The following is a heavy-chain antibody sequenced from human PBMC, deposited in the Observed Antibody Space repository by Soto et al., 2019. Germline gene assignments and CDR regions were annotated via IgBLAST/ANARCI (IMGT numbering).Heavy chain of an antibody. V-gene: IGHV3-30*18. CDR1: GFTFSSYG. CDR3: AKGGTTVTRRGYFDY. J-gene: IGHJ4*02. Sequence: QVQLVESGGGVVQPGRSLRLSCAASGFTFSSYGMHWVRQAPGKGLEWVAVISYDGSNKYFADSVKGRFTISRDSSKNTLYLQINSLRAEDTAVYYCAKGGTTVTRRGYFDYWGQGTLVTVSS. CDR2: ISYDGSNK. D-gene: IGHD4-17*01.